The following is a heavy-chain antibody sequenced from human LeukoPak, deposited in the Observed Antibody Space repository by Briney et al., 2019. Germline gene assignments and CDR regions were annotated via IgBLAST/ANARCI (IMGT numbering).Heavy chain of an antibody. CDR2: IRYDGSNK. J-gene: IGHJ6*03. V-gene: IGHV3-30*02. CDR3: ASDTAQTDRYYYYYYMDV. Sequence: GGSLRLSRAASGFTFSSYGMHWVRQAPGKGLEWVAFIRYDGSNKYYADSVKGRFTISRDNSKNTPYLQMNSLRAEDTAVYYCASDTAQTDRYYYYYYMDVWGKGTTVTVSS. D-gene: IGHD5-18*01. CDR1: GFTFSSYG.